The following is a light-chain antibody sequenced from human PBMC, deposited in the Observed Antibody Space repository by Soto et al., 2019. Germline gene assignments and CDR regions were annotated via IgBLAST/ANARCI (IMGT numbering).Light chain of an antibody. CDR2: DAS. V-gene: IGKV1-13*02. J-gene: IGKJ5*01. CDR1: QGISSA. CDR3: QQFNS. Sequence: AIQLTQSPSSLSASVGDRVTITCRASQGISSALAWYQQKPGKAPKLLIYDASSLESGVPSRFSGRRSGKDFTLTLSIFHPEYLVTYYCQQFNSFSEWTRLEIK.